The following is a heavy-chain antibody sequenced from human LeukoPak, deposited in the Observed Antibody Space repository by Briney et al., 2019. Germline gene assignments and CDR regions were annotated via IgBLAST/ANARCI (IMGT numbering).Heavy chain of an antibody. CDR3: ARDSCGSCYSTDY. V-gene: IGHV3-23*01. J-gene: IGHJ4*02. Sequence: GGSLRLSCAASGFTFSSYAMSWVRQAPGKGLEWVSGISGNGGSTYYAASVKGRFTISRDNAKNSLYLQMNSLRAEDTAVYYCARDSCGSCYSTDYWGQGTLVTVSS. CDR1: GFTFSSYA. D-gene: IGHD2-15*01. CDR2: ISGNGGST.